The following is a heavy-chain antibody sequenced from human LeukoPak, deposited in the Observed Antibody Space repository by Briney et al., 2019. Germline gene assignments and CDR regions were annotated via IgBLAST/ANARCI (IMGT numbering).Heavy chain of an antibody. CDR1: GGSFSGYY. CDR2: INHSGST. D-gene: IGHD3-3*01. CDR3: ARGFRAFTIFGVVKPTNNWFDP. Sequence: PSETLSLTCAVYGGSFSGYYWSWIRQPPGKGLEWIGEINHSGSTNYNPSLKSRVTISVDTSKDQFSLKLSSVTAADTAVYYCARGFRAFTIFGVVKPTNNWFDPWGQGTLVTVSS. J-gene: IGHJ5*02. V-gene: IGHV4-34*01.